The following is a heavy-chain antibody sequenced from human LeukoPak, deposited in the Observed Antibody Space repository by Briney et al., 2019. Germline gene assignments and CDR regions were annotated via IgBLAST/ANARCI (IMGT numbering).Heavy chain of an antibody. CDR3: ARTLRITMVRGAPNFDY. V-gene: IGHV4-39*01. Sequence: PSETLSLTCTVSGGSISSSSYYWGWIRQPPGKGLEWTGSIYYSGSTYYNPSLKSRVTISVDTSKNQFSLKLSSVTAADTAVYYCARTLRITMVRGAPNFDYWGQGTLVTVSS. CDR2: IYYSGST. CDR1: GGSISSSSYY. D-gene: IGHD3-10*01. J-gene: IGHJ4*02.